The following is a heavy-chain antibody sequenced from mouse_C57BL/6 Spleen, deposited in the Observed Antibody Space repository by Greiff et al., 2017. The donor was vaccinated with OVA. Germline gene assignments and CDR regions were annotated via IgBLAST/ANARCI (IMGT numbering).Heavy chain of an antibody. D-gene: IGHD4-1*01. CDR1: GYSITSGYY. Sequence: VQLQQSGPGLVKPSQSLSLTCSVTGYSITSGYYWNWIRQFPGNKLEWMGYISYDGSNNYNPSLKNRISITRDTSKNQFFLKLNSVTTEDTATYYCARVSSLGWFAYWGQGTLVTVSA. CDR2: ISYDGSN. V-gene: IGHV3-6*01. J-gene: IGHJ3*01. CDR3: ARVSSLGWFAY.